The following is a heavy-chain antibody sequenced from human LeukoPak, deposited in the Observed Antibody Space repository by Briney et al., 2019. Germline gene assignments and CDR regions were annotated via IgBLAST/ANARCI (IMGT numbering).Heavy chain of an antibody. D-gene: IGHD2-2*01. CDR3: ARAIQEAAIGY. J-gene: IGHJ4*02. Sequence: GGSLRLSCAVSGFIGSDGYMNWVRQAPGKGLEWVSYISSSSSTIYYADSVKGRFTISRDNAKNSLYLQMNSLRAEDTAVYYCARAIQEAAIGYWGQGTLVTVSS. CDR1: GFIGSDGY. V-gene: IGHV3-48*01. CDR2: ISSSSSTI.